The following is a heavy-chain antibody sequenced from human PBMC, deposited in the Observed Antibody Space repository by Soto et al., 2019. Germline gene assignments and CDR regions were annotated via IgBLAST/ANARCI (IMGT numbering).Heavy chain of an antibody. CDR2: ISSSGYI. Sequence: EVQLVESGGGLVKPGGSLRLSCAASGFKFNSYTTNWVRQVPGKRLEWLSSISSSGYIFSTDSLRGRFTISRDNAKNSVYLQINSLRAEDTAVYFCARDCSGGSCYPGMDVWGQGTTVTVSS. D-gene: IGHD2-15*01. V-gene: IGHV3-21*01. CDR1: GFKFNSYT. J-gene: IGHJ6*02. CDR3: ARDCSGGSCYPGMDV.